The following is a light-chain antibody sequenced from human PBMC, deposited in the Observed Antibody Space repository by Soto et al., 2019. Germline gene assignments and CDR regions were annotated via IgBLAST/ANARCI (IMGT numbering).Light chain of an antibody. CDR2: GTI. J-gene: IGKJ1*01. Sequence: EIVLTQSPGTLSLSPGERATLSCRASQSITSSYLAWYQQKPGQAPRLLISGTISRATGIPDRFSGSGSGTDFTLTISRLEPEDFAVYYCQKYGSPLWTFGQGTKVEIK. CDR3: QKYGSPLWT. CDR1: QSITSSY. V-gene: IGKV3-20*01.